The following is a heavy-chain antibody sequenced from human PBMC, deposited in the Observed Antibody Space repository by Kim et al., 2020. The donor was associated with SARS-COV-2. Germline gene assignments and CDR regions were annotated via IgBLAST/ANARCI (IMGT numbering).Heavy chain of an antibody. Sequence: SVKVSCKASGGTFSSYAISWVRQAPGQGLEWMGRIIPIFGIANYAQKFQGRVTITADKSTSTAYMELSSLRSEDTAVYYCARSRSELYSHWFDPWGQGTLVTVSS. D-gene: IGHD1-26*01. J-gene: IGHJ5*02. V-gene: IGHV1-69*04. CDR1: GGTFSSYA. CDR3: ARSRSELYSHWFDP. CDR2: IIPIFGIA.